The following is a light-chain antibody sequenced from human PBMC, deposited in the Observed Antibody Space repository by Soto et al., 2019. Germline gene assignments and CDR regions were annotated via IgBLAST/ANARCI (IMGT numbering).Light chain of an antibody. CDR3: SSSAGSNTLCV. V-gene: IGLV2-8*01. CDR1: SSDVGGYNS. CDR2: EVT. J-gene: IGLJ1*01. Sequence: QSALTQPPSASGSPGQSVTISCTGTSSDVGGYNSVSWYQQHPGKAPKLMIYEVTKRPSGVPDRFSGSKSGNTASLTVSGLQAEDEADYYCSSSAGSNTLCVFGTGTKVTVL.